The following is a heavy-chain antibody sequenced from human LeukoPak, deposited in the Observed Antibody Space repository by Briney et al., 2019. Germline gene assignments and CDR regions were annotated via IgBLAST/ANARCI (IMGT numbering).Heavy chain of an antibody. CDR3: ARPTRRSYFDY. J-gene: IGHJ4*02. CDR1: GFTFTSYY. CDR2: INPSGGST. V-gene: IGHV1-46*01. Sequence: GGSLRLSCAASGFTFTSYYMHWVRQAPGQGLEWMGIINPSGGSTSYAQKFQGRVTMTRDTSTSTVYMELSSLRSEDTAVYYCARPTRRSYFDYWGQGTLVTVSS.